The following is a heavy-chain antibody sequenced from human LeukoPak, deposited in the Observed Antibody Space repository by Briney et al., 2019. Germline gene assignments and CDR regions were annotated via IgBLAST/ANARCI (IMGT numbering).Heavy chain of an antibody. D-gene: IGHD3-9*01. CDR1: GFTFTSYG. Sequence: GASVKVSCKASGFTFTSYGISWVRQAPGQGLEWMGWISTYKGDTKYAQKFQGRVTLTTDTSTSTAYMELRSLRSDDTAVYYCARVKSSYDLLTASYPPDYWGQGTLVTVSS. V-gene: IGHV1-18*01. CDR2: ISTYKGDT. CDR3: ARVKSSYDLLTASYPPDY. J-gene: IGHJ4*02.